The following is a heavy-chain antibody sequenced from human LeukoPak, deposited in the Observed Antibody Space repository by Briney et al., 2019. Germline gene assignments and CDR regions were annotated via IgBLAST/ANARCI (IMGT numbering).Heavy chain of an antibody. D-gene: IGHD2-2*01. V-gene: IGHV4-61*02. CDR1: GGSISSGGYY. Sequence: SQTLSLTCTVSGGSISSGGYYWSWIRQPAGKGLEWIGRIYTSGSTNYNPSLKNRVTISLDTSKNQFSLRLSSVTAADTAVYYCAREDCLSGRTSCNNWFHPWGQGTLVTVSS. CDR3: AREDCLSGRTSCNNWFHP. CDR2: IYTSGST. J-gene: IGHJ5*02.